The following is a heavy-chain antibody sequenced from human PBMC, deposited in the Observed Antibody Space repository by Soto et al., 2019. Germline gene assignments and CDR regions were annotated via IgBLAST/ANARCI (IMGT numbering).Heavy chain of an antibody. CDR1: GGTFSSYA. CDR2: IIPIFGTA. J-gene: IGHJ6*02. Sequence: GASVKVSCKASGGTFSSYAISWVRQAPGQGLEWMGGIIPIFGTANYAQKFQGRVTITADESTSTAYMELSSLRSEDTAVYYCARVYSSGLSRYYYYGMDVWGQGTTVTVSS. CDR3: ARVYSSGLSRYYYYGMDV. D-gene: IGHD3-22*01. V-gene: IGHV1-69*13.